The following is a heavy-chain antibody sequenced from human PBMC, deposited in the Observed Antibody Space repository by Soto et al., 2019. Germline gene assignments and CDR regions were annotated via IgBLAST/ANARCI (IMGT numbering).Heavy chain of an antibody. Sequence: QVQLVQSGAEVKKPGASVKVSCKASGYTFTSYGISWVRQAPGQGLEWMGWISAYNGNTNYAQKLQGRVTMTTDTSTSTAYMELSSLRSDDTAVYYCARDEYCISTSCYARVGDGMDVWGQGTTVTVSS. CDR1: GYTFTSYG. J-gene: IGHJ6*02. V-gene: IGHV1-18*01. CDR2: ISAYNGNT. D-gene: IGHD2-2*01. CDR3: ARDEYCISTSCYARVGDGMDV.